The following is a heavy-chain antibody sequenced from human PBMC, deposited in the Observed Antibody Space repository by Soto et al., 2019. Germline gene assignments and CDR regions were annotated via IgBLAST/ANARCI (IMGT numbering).Heavy chain of an antibody. D-gene: IGHD6-19*01. V-gene: IGHV4-61*01. Sequence: QVQLQESGPGLVKPSETLSLTCTVSGGSVSSGRYYWSWIRQPPGKGLEWIGYIYYSVSTTYNPPLKRRVTISVDTSKNQFSLTLSSVTAAYTAVYYCAIAIEGWYQGRYYYGMDVWGQGTKVTVSS. J-gene: IGHJ6*02. CDR1: GGSVSSGRYY. CDR3: AIAIEGWYQGRYYYGMDV. CDR2: IYYSVST.